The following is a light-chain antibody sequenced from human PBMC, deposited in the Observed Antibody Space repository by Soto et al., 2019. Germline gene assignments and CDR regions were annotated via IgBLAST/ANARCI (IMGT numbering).Light chain of an antibody. Sequence: DVQMTQSPSYVAASVGDRLTVTCRASRDISNSLAWYQQTPGQAPKLLLRGASSLHRGVPSRFSGSGSGTDFPLTISSLKPEDFATYYCQQSYSNPLTFGGGTQVDI. CDR2: GAS. J-gene: IGKJ4*01. CDR3: QQSYSNPLT. V-gene: IGKV1-12*01. CDR1: RDISNS.